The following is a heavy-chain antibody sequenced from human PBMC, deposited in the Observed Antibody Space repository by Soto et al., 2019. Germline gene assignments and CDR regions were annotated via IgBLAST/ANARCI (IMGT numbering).Heavy chain of an antibody. CDR3: ARGCISTSCCSYYGMDV. CDR1: GYTFTSYG. V-gene: IGHV1-18*01. D-gene: IGHD2-2*01. CDR2: ISAYNGNT. Sequence: QVQLVQSGAEVKKPGASVKVSCKASGYTFTSYGISWVRQAPGQGLEWMGWISAYNGNTNYAQKLQGRVTMTTDTSTSTAYRELRSLRSDDTAVDYCARGCISTSCCSYYGMDVWGQGTTVTVSS. J-gene: IGHJ6*02.